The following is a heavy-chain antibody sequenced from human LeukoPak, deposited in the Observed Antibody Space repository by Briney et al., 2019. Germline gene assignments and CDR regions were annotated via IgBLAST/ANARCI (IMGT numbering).Heavy chain of an antibody. CDR2: ISSSSSYI. CDR1: GFTFSSYS. D-gene: IGHD4-17*01. CDR3: ARDREYDYGYYYYGMDV. J-gene: IGHJ6*02. V-gene: IGHV3-21*01. Sequence: PGGSLRLSCAASGFTFSSYSMNWVRQAPGKGLEWVSSISSSSSYIYYADSVKGRFTISRDNAKNSLYLQVNSLRAEDTAVYYCARDREYDYGYYYYGMDVWGQGTTVTVSS.